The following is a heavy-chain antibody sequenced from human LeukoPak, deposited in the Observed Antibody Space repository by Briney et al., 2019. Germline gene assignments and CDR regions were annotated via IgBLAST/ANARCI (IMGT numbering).Heavy chain of an antibody. CDR2: IYYSGST. J-gene: IGHJ4*02. D-gene: IGHD6-13*01. Sequence: SQTLSLTCTVSGGSISSGDYYWSWIRQPPGKGLEWIGYIYYSGSTYYNPSLKSRVTISVDTSKNQFSLKLSSVTAADTAVYYCARAQEIAAAGIRPFDYWGQGTLVTVSS. CDR3: ARAQEIAAAGIRPFDY. V-gene: IGHV4-30-4*01. CDR1: GGSISSGDYY.